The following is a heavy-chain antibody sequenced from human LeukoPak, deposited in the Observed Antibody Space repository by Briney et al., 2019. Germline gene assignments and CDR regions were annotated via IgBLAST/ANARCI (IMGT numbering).Heavy chain of an antibody. CDR3: AKGSSDWYYNWFDP. V-gene: IGHV3-23*01. J-gene: IGHJ5*02. CDR2: IGGSGDIT. D-gene: IGHD6-13*01. CDR1: GFTFSTSA. Sequence: GGSLRLSCVVSGFTFSTSAMSWVRQAPGKGLEWVSTIGGSGDITYYADSVKGRFTISRDNSKNTLFLQMNSLRAEDTAVYYCAKGSSDWYYNWFDPWGQGTLVTVSS.